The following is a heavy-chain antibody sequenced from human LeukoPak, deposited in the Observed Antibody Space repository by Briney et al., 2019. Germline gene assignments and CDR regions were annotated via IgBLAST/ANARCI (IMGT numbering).Heavy chain of an antibody. V-gene: IGHV3-66*01. Sequence: GGSLRLSCAASGFTVSSNYMTWVRQAPGKGLEWVSIIYSGGSTYYADSVKGRFTISRDNSKNTLYLQMNSLRAEDTAVYYCAREIDDYSNYGATDYWGQGTLVTVSS. CDR3: AREIDDYSNYGATDY. D-gene: IGHD4-11*01. J-gene: IGHJ4*02. CDR1: GFTVSSNY. CDR2: IYSGGST.